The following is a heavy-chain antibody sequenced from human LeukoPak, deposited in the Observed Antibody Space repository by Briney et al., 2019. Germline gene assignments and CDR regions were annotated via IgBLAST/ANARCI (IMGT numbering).Heavy chain of an antibody. CDR1: GFTFYDYA. CDR3: AKGPYYDILTGCDY. J-gene: IGHJ4*02. Sequence: GGSLRLSCAASGFTFYDYAMHWVRQAPGKGLEWVSGISWNSGSIGYADSVKGRFTISRDNAKNSLYLQMNSLRAEDTALYYCAKGPYYDILTGCDYWGQGTLVTVSS. CDR2: ISWNSGSI. V-gene: IGHV3-9*01. D-gene: IGHD3-9*01.